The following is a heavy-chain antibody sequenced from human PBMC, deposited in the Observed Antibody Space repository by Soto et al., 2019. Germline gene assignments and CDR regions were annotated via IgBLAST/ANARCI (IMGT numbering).Heavy chain of an antibody. D-gene: IGHD3-16*01. CDR3: ARLMARVNWGAFDI. CDR2: ITGSGAST. V-gene: IGHV3-23*01. Sequence: GGSLRLSCAASGFTFNNFAMSWVRQAPGKGLEWVSLITGSGASTYYADSVKGRFTISRDNRRNTVYMQMNSLRVEDTAVYYCARLMARVNWGAFDIWGQGTMVTVSS. CDR1: GFTFNNFA. J-gene: IGHJ3*02.